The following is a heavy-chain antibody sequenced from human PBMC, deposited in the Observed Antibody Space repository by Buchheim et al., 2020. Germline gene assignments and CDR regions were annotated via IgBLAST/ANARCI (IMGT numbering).Heavy chain of an antibody. CDR1: GFTFSSYS. D-gene: IGHD3-22*01. CDR2: ISSSSSYI. Sequence: EVQLVESGGGLVKPGGSLRLSCAASGFTFSSYSMNWVRQAPGKGLEWVSSISSSSSYIYYADSVKGRFTISRDNAKNSLYLQMNSLRAEDTAVYYCARDEEKYYYDSSGYFLHWGQGTL. CDR3: ARDEEKYYYDSSGYFLH. V-gene: IGHV3-21*01. J-gene: IGHJ4*02.